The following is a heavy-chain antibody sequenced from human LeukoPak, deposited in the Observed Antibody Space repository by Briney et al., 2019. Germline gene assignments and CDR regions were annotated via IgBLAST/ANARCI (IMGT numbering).Heavy chain of an antibody. CDR2: ISGSGGST. Sequence: GGSLRLSCAASGFTLSSYAMSWVRQAPRKGLEWVSAISGSGGSTYYAHPAKGRFPIPRENSKNTLSLQMNSLRAEDRAVYFFAKYLIRGGQGTLVTVSS. V-gene: IGHV3-23*01. J-gene: IGHJ4*02. CDR3: AKYLIR. CDR1: GFTLSSYA.